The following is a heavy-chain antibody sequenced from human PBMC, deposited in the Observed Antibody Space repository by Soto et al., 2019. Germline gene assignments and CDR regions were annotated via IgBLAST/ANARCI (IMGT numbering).Heavy chain of an antibody. CDR3: ARWEQPLFDY. D-gene: IGHD1-26*01. Sequence: QVKLVESGGGVVQPGRSLRLSCAASGFNVSAYTMHWVRQPPGKGLGGGAVLPSDGNHKYNTDSLKGRFTISRDASTNTLYLQMNRLRAEDTAVYYCARWEQPLFDYWGQGTLVTVSS. V-gene: IGHV3-30-3*01. J-gene: IGHJ4*02. CDR1: GFNVSAYT. CDR2: LPSDGNHK.